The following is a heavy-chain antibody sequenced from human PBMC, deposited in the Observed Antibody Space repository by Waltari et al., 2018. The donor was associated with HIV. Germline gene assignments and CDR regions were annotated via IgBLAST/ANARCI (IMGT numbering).Heavy chain of an antibody. CDR2: IYTSGST. V-gene: IGHV4-61*02. J-gene: IGHJ4*02. Sequence: QVQLQESGPGLVKPSQTLSLTCTVSGGSIRSGSYYWSWIRQPAGKGLEWIGRIYTSGSTNYNPSLKSRVTISVDTSKNQFSLKLSSVTAADTAVYYCARADYYGSGSYFHFDYWGQGTLVTVSS. CDR1: GGSIRSGSYY. D-gene: IGHD3-10*01. CDR3: ARADYYGSGSYFHFDY.